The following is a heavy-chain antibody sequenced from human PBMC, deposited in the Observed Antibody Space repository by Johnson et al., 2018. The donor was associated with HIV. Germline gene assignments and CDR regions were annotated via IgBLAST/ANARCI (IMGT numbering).Heavy chain of an antibody. J-gene: IGHJ3*02. CDR2: ISYDGSNK. D-gene: IGHD2-21*01. CDR3: ATPIVVVIANPRAFDI. V-gene: IGHV3-30*03. CDR1: GFTFSSYG. Sequence: QVQLVESGGGVVQPGRSLRLSCAASGFTFSSYGMHWVRQAPGKGLEWVAVISYDGSNKYYADSVKGRFTISRDNSKNTLYLQMNSPRAEDTAVYYCATPIVVVIANPRAFDIWGQGTMVTVSS.